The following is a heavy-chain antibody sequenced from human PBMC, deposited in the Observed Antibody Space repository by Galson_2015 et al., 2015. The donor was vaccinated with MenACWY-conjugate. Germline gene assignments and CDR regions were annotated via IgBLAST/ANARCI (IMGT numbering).Heavy chain of an antibody. J-gene: IGHJ6*02. CDR3: AKTQKLIYFYYGMDV. V-gene: IGHV3-23*01. D-gene: IGHD6-6*01. CDR2: ISGSGANT. CDR1: GFTFRDYA. Sequence: GSLRLSCAASGFTFRDYAMTWVRLAPGTGLEWISAISGSGANTYYADSVKGRFTISRDNSKDTVYLQLNSLRAEDTAVYYCAKTQKLIYFYYGMDVWGQGTTVTVSS.